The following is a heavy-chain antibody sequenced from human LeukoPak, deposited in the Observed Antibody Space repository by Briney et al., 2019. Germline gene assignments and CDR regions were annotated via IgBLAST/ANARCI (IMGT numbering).Heavy chain of an antibody. V-gene: IGHV1-69*04. J-gene: IGHJ4*02. Sequence: SVKVSCKASGGTFSSYAISWVRQAPGQGLEWMGRIIPILGIANYAQKFQGRVTITADKSTSTAYMELSSLRSEDTAVYYCASGEFTAMVDYWGQGTLVTVSS. D-gene: IGHD5-18*01. CDR1: GGTFSSYA. CDR2: IIPILGIA. CDR3: ASGEFTAMVDY.